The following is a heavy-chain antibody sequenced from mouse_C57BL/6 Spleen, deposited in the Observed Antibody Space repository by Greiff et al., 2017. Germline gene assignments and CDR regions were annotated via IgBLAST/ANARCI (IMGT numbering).Heavy chain of an antibody. CDR2: IYPRSGNT. CDR3: ARYSNYLDYFDY. V-gene: IGHV1-81*01. Sequence: VKVVESGAELARPGASVKLSCKASGYTFTSYGISWVKQRTGQGLEWIGEIYPRSGNTYYNEKFKGKATLTADKSSSTAYMELRSLTSGDSAVYVCARYSNYLDYFDYWGQGTTLTVAS. J-gene: IGHJ2*01. CDR1: GYTFTSYG. D-gene: IGHD2-5*01.